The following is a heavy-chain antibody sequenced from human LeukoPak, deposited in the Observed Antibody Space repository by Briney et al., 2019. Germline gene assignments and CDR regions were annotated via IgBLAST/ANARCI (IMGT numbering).Heavy chain of an antibody. Sequence: SGTLSLTCAVSGGSISSSNWWSWVRQPPGKGLEWIGEINHSGSTNYNPSLKSRVTISVDTSKNQFSLKLTSVTAADTAVYYCARGRWELRFDYWGQGTLVTVSS. D-gene: IGHD1-26*01. J-gene: IGHJ4*02. CDR1: GGSISSSNW. CDR2: INHSGST. V-gene: IGHV4-4*02. CDR3: ARGRWELRFDY.